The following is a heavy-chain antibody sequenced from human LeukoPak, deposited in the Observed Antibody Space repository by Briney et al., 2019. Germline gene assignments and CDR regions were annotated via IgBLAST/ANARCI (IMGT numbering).Heavy chain of an antibody. CDR1: GFSISGHY. J-gene: IGHJ4*02. Sequence: GGSLRLSCAASGFSISGHYMDWVRQAPGKGLEGVGRSRDKANNYVPEYAASVKDRFSISRDESKNSVYLQMNRLESEDTALYYRARVSSRSQNDFWGQGTPVTVSS. V-gene: IGHV3-72*01. CDR3: ARVSSRSQNDF. CDR2: SRDKANNYVP.